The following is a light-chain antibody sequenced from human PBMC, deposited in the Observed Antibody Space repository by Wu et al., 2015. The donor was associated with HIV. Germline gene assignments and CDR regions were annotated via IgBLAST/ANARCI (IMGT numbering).Light chain of an antibody. CDR2: AAS. J-gene: IGKJ1*01. V-gene: IGKV1-27*01. Sequence: DIQMTQSPSSLSASVGDRVTITCRASQGISNFLAWYQQKPGKPPKVLIYAASTLQSGVPSRFSGSGSGAHFTLTINSLQPEDVAIYYCQNYNSAPRTFGQGTSVEIK. CDR1: QGISNF. CDR3: QNYNSAPRT.